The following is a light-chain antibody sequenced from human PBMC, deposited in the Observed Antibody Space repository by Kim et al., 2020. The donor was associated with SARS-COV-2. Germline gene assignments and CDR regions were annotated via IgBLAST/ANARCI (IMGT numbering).Light chain of an antibody. J-gene: IGKJ1*01. CDR1: QSGSSN. Sequence: VSPGERATLSCRASQSGSSNLAWYQQKPGQAPRLLIYGASTRATGVPARFSGSGSGTEFTLTISSLQSEDFAIYYCQQYNNWPQTFGQGTKVEIK. V-gene: IGKV3-15*01. CDR3: QQYNNWPQT. CDR2: GAS.